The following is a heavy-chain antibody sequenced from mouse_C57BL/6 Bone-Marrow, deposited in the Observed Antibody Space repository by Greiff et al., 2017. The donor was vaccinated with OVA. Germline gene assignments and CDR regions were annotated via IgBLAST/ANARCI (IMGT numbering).Heavy chain of an antibody. J-gene: IGHJ1*03. D-gene: IGHD2-5*01. Sequence: EVQVVESGGGLVQPKGSLKLSCAASGFSFNTYAMNWVRQAPGKGLEWVARIRSKSNNYATYYADSVKDRFTISRDDSESMLYLQMNNLKTEDTAMYYCVRWSYSNWYFDVWGTGTTVTVSS. V-gene: IGHV10-1*01. CDR3: VRWSYSNWYFDV. CDR2: IRSKSNNYAT. CDR1: GFSFNTYA.